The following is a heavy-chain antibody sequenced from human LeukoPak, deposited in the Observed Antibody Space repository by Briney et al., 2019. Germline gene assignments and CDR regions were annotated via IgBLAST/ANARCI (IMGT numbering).Heavy chain of an antibody. CDR1: GGSISSSSYY. CDR3: ARGSSAWFGELQDLDY. D-gene: IGHD3-10*01. V-gene: IGHV4-39*01. J-gene: IGHJ4*02. CDR2: IYYSGST. Sequence: PSETLSLTCTVSGGSISSSSYYWGWIRQPPGKGLEWIGSIYYSGSTYYNPSLKSRVTISVDTSKNQFSLKLSSVTAADTAVYYCARGSSAWFGELQDLDYWGQGTLVTVSS.